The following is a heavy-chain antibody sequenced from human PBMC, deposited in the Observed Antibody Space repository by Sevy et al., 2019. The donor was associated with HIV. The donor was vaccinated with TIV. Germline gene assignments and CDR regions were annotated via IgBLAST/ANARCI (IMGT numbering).Heavy chain of an antibody. CDR2: IYWNGGST. D-gene: IGHD1-26*01. Sequence: GGSLRLSCAGSGVTTEDYGMNWVRQVPGKGLEWVSGIYWNGGSTAYADSVKGRFTISRDNAKRSLYLQMNSQRVDDTALYYCVRAFSATYSAYFDYWGQGALVTVSS. CDR1: GVTTEDYG. V-gene: IGHV3-20*04. J-gene: IGHJ4*02. CDR3: VRAFSATYSAYFDY.